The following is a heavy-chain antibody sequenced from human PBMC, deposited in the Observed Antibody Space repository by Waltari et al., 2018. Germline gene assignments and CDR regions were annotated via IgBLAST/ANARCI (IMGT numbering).Heavy chain of an antibody. CDR1: GFTLSSYW. Sequence: EVQLVESGGGLVQPGGSLRLSCAASGFTLSSYWIHWVRQAPGKGLVWVSRITPDGSSTSYADSVKGRFTISRDNAKNTLFLQMNSLRAEDTAVYYCVRDVSGPQAFDIWGQGTMVTVSS. V-gene: IGHV3-74*01. CDR3: VRDVSGPQAFDI. J-gene: IGHJ3*02. CDR2: ITPDGSST.